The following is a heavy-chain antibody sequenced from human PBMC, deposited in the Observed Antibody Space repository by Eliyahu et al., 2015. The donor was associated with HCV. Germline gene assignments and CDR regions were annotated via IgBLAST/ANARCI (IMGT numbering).Heavy chain of an antibody. Sequence: QVQLQESGPGLVKPSETLSLTCXVXXXSVSSGSXFWTWXRQPPGKGLEWIGYISYSGSTTYNPSLKSRVTISVDKSENQISLNLTSVTAADTAVYYCARGVPIWSGYLDVYYFDYWGQGTLVPVSS. D-gene: IGHD3-3*01. V-gene: IGHV4-61*01. CDR2: ISYSGST. J-gene: IGHJ4*02. CDR1: XXSVSSGSXF. CDR3: ARGVPIWSGYLDVYYFDY.